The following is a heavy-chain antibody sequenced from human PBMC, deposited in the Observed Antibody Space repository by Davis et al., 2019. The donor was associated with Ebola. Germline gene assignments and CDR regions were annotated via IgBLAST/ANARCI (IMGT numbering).Heavy chain of an antibody. V-gene: IGHV4-61*01. CDR1: GGSISSSSYY. CDR2: IYYSGST. Sequence: SETLSLTCTVSGGSISSSSYYWSWIRQPPGKGLEWIGYIYYSGSTNYNPSLKSRVTISVDTSKNQFSLKLSSVTAADTAVYYCARGGSNWYEDWFDPWGQGTLVTVSS. D-gene: IGHD6-13*01. J-gene: IGHJ5*02. CDR3: ARGGSNWYEDWFDP.